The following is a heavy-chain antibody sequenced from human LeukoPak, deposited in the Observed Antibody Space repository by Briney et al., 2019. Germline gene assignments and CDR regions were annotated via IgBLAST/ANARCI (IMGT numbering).Heavy chain of an antibody. Sequence: KTSETLSLTCTVSGGSISSYYWSWIRQPPGKGLEWIGYIYYSGSTNYNPSLKSRVTISVDTSKNQFSLKLSSVTAADTAVYYCARQFLVGSTFHAFDLWGQGTRVTVSS. V-gene: IGHV4-59*01. CDR3: ARQFLVGSTFHAFDL. J-gene: IGHJ3*01. D-gene: IGHD1-26*01. CDR1: GGSISSYY. CDR2: IYYSGST.